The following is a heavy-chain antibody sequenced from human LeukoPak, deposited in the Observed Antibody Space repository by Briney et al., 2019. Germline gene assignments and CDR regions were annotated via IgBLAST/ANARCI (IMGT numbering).Heavy chain of an antibody. CDR2: IYYNGYT. CDR3: TREEPEYNSGWSMDV. D-gene: IGHD6-19*01. Sequence: PSETLSLTCTVSGGSITSGDYYWSWIRQPPGKGLEWIGYIYYNGYTYYNPSLKSQITISMDKSRNQFSLKLNSVTAADTAVYYCTREEPEYNSGWSMDVWGQGTTVTVSS. V-gene: IGHV4-30-4*01. CDR1: GGSITSGDYY. J-gene: IGHJ6*02.